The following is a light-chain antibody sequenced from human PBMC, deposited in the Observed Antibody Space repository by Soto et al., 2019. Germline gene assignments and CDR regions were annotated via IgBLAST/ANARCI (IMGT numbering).Light chain of an antibody. V-gene: IGKV3-20*01. Sequence: EIVLTQSPGFLSLSPGERATLSCRASQSVDSSFFAWYQQKPGQAPRLLIYGASKRATCIPDRFSGSGYGTDFTHTSRRLEPEDFAVYYCQQYVSSVTVGQGTKVEI. J-gene: IGKJ1*01. CDR1: QSVDSSF. CDR3: QQYVSSVT. CDR2: GAS.